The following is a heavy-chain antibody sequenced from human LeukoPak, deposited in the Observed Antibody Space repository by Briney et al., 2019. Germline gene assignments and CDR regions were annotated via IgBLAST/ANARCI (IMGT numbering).Heavy chain of an antibody. Sequence: GGSLRLSCAASGFTFSNAWMSWVRQAPGKGLEWVGRIKSKTDDGTTVYAAPVKGRFIISRDDSKNTLYLQMNSLKTEDTAVYFCTSLPSGYYYYYMDVWGKGTTVTVS. D-gene: IGHD3-10*01. CDR2: IKSKTDDGTT. J-gene: IGHJ6*03. V-gene: IGHV3-15*01. CDR3: TSLPSGYYYYYMDV. CDR1: GFTFSNAW.